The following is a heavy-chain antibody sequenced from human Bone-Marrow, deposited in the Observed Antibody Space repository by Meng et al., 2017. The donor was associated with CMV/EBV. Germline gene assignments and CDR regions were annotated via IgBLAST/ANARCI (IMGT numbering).Heavy chain of an antibody. CDR2: INSDGSST. J-gene: IGHJ4*02. D-gene: IGHD3-22*01. Sequence: GESLKISCAASGFTFSSYWMHWVRQAPGKGLVWVSRINSDGSSTSYADSVKGRFTISRDNAKSTLYLQMNSLRAEDTAVYYCARDPPYYYDSSGYYPYYWGQGTLVTVSS. V-gene: IGHV3-74*01. CDR3: ARDPPYYYDSSGYYPYY. CDR1: GFTFSSYW.